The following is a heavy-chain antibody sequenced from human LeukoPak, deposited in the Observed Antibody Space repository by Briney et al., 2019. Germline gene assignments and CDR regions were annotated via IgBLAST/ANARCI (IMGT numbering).Heavy chain of an antibody. CDR1: GGSIATHH. Sequence: PSETLSLTCTVSGGSIATHHWSWIRQPAGKGLEWIGRFYPSGSTAYNPSLKSRVTMSVDTSKNQFSLKVNSVTAADTAVYFCARVANGNAFDAFDIWGQGTMVTVSS. CDR2: FYPSGST. D-gene: IGHD1-26*01. J-gene: IGHJ3*02. V-gene: IGHV4-4*07. CDR3: ARVANGNAFDAFDI.